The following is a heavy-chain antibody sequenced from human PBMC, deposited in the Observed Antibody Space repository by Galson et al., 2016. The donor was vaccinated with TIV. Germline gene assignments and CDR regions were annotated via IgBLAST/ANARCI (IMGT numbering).Heavy chain of an antibody. J-gene: IGHJ4*02. CDR2: ISGNGGTT. V-gene: IGHV3-64D*06. Sequence: SCAASGFTFTSYTMHWVRQAPGKGLESVSGISGNGGTTYSADSMKGRFTISRDNSKNTLYLQMRSLTPEDTAVYHCVKTLLPDDYKKGMAPGFDHWGQGTLVTVSS. D-gene: IGHD5-24*01. CDR3: VKTLLPDDYKKGMAPGFDH. CDR1: GFTFTSYT.